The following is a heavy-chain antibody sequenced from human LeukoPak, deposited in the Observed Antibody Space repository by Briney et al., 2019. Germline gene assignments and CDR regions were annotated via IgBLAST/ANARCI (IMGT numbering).Heavy chain of an antibody. Sequence: SETLSLTCAVSGYSISNGYYWGWIRQPPGKGLEWIGSIYHSGSTNYNPSLKSRVTISVDTSKNQFSLKLSSVTAADTAVYYCARTYGGQFDYWGQGTLVTVSS. CDR1: GYSISNGYY. J-gene: IGHJ4*02. CDR2: IYHSGST. CDR3: ARTYGGQFDY. V-gene: IGHV4-38-2*01. D-gene: IGHD4-23*01.